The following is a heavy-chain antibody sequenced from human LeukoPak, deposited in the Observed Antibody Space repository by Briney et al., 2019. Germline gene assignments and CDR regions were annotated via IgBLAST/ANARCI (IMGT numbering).Heavy chain of an antibody. CDR2: ISSSSSYI. Sequence: GGSLRLSCAASGFTFSSYSMNWVRQAPGKGLEWVSSISSSSSYIYYADSVKGRFTISRDNAKNSLYPQMNRLRAEDTAVYYCARDLGYSSSWYIYYYYYYMDVWGKGTTVTVSS. D-gene: IGHD6-13*01. V-gene: IGHV3-21*01. CDR1: GFTFSSYS. CDR3: ARDLGYSSSWYIYYYYYYMDV. J-gene: IGHJ6*03.